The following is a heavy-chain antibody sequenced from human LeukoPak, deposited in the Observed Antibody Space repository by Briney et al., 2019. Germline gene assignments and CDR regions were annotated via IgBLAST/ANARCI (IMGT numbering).Heavy chain of an antibody. Sequence: GGSLRLSCAASGFTFSSYAMSWVRQAPGKGLEWVSSISSSSSYIYYADSVKGRFTISRDNATNSLYLQLNSLRAEDTAVYYCVRDMGGWQTYFDYWGQGTLVTVSS. V-gene: IGHV3-21*01. J-gene: IGHJ4*02. CDR3: VRDMGGWQTYFDY. D-gene: IGHD6-19*01. CDR2: ISSSSSYI. CDR1: GFTFSSYA.